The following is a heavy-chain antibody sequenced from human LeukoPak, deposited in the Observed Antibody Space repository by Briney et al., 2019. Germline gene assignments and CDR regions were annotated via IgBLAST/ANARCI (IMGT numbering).Heavy chain of an antibody. CDR2: IYDRGSI. CDR1: GGFIGSGDYY. J-gene: IGHJ4*02. Sequence: PSETLSLTCTVSGGFIGSGDYYCIWIRQHPGKGLDGIGYIYDRGSIHYTPSLTSRVTISIGASKTQFSLKLSSVTAADTAVYYCARGWGFGSGTYYRAFDYWGQGTLVTVSS. D-gene: IGHD3-10*01. V-gene: IGHV4-31*03. CDR3: ARGWGFGSGTYYRAFDY.